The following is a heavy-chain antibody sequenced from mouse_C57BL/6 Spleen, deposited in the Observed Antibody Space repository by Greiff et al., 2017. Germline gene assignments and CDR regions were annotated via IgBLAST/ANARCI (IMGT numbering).Heavy chain of an antibody. V-gene: IGHV5-17*01. CDR1: GFTFSDYG. CDR3: ARSDGYLWFAY. D-gene: IGHD2-3*01. Sequence: EVKVVESGGGLVKPGGSLKLSCAASGFTFSDYGMPWVRQAPEKGLEWVAYISSGSSTIYYADTVKGRFTISRDNAKNTLFLQMTSLRSEDTAMYYCARSDGYLWFAYWGQGTLVTVSA. J-gene: IGHJ3*01. CDR2: ISSGSSTI.